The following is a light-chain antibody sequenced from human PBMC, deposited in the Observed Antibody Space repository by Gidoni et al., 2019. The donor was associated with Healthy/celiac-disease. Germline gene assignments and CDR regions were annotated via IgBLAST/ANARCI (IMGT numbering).Light chain of an antibody. CDR2: SNN. V-gene: IGLV1-44*01. CDR1: RSNIGDNP. Sequence: QSVLTQPPSASGTPGQRVTISCSGSRSNIGDNPVNWYQQLPGTAPKLLISSNNQRPSGVPDRFSGSKSGTSASLAISGLQSEDEADYYCAAWDDSLNGRVFGGGTKLTVL. J-gene: IGLJ3*02. CDR3: AAWDDSLNGRV.